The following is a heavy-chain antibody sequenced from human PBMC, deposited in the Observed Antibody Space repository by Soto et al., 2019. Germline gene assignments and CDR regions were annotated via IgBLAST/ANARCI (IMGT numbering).Heavy chain of an antibody. Sequence: QVQLQQWGAGLLKPSETLSLTCAVYGGSFSGYYWSWIRQPPGKGLEWIGEINHSGSTNYNPSLKSRITISVDTAKNQFSLKLSSVTAADTAVYYCARFKGGGYYSPRYYYYGMDVWGQGTTVTVSS. J-gene: IGHJ6*02. D-gene: IGHD3-3*01. CDR1: GGSFSGYY. CDR2: INHSGST. V-gene: IGHV4-34*01. CDR3: ARFKGGGYYSPRYYYYGMDV.